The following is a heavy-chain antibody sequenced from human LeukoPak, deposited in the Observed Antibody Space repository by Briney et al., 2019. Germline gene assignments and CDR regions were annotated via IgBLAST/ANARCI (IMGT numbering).Heavy chain of an antibody. J-gene: IGHJ4*02. CDR3: ARGALARGGSDYFGF. D-gene: IGHD5-12*01. CDR2: INHGGST. Sequence: SETLSLTCAVYGGYFNDHYWSWIRQPPGQGLEWIGEINHGGSTNYNSSLKSRVTISVDPSKNQFSLKLTSVTAADTAVYYCARGALARGGSDYFGFWGQGTLVTVSS. CDR1: GGYFNDHY. V-gene: IGHV4-34*01.